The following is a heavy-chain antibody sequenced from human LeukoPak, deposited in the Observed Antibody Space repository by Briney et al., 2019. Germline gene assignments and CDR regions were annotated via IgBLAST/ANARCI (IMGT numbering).Heavy chain of an antibody. CDR2: ISSSAGTT. J-gene: IGHJ4*02. Sequence: GGSLRLSCAASGFTFSSYAMGWVRQAPGKGLGWVSAISSSAGTTYYADSVKSRFTISRDNSKNPLFLQMNSLRAEDTAAYYCAKNYYGSGSSSLDYWGQGTLVTVSS. D-gene: IGHD3-10*01. CDR1: GFTFSSYA. CDR3: AKNYYGSGSSSLDY. V-gene: IGHV3-23*01.